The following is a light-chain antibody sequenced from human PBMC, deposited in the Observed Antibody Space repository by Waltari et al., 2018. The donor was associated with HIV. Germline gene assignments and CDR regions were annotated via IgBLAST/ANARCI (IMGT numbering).Light chain of an antibody. CDR3: CSYAGSSTLV. CDR2: EGS. J-gene: IGLJ2*01. Sequence: QSALTQPASVSGSPGQSITISCTGTSSDVGSYNLVSWYQQHPGKAPKLMIYEGSKRPSGFSNRFAGSKSGHTASLTIAGLQAEDEADYYCCSYAGSSTLVFGGGTKLTVL. V-gene: IGLV2-23*01. CDR1: SSDVGSYNL.